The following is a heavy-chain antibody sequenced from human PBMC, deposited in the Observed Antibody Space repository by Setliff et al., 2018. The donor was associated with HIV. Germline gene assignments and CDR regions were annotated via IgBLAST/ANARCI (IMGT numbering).Heavy chain of an antibody. J-gene: IGHJ4*02. CDR2: ISSSSSTI. D-gene: IGHD3-10*01. CDR3: ARGGGMVRGVIISRSFDY. Sequence: PGGSLRLSCAASGFTFSSYSMNWVRQAPGKGLEWVSYISSSSSTIYYADSVKGRFTISRDNAKNSLYLQMNSLRAEDTAVYYCARGGGMVRGVIISRSFDYWGQETLVTVSS. CDR1: GFTFSSYS. V-gene: IGHV3-48*04.